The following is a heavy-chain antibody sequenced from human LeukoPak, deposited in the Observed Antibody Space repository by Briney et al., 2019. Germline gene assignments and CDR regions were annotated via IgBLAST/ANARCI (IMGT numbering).Heavy chain of an antibody. CDR3: ARHDGSGSYGAAFDV. D-gene: IGHD3-22*01. Sequence: GSLRLSCAASGFTFNTYEMNWFRQTPGKGLEWISSIYYSGSIYYNPSLKSRVTISIDTSKNQFSLNLSSVIAADTAVYFCARHDGSGSYGAAFDVWGQGTLVIVSS. V-gene: IGHV4-39*01. CDR1: GFTFNTYE. CDR2: IYYSGSI. J-gene: IGHJ3*01.